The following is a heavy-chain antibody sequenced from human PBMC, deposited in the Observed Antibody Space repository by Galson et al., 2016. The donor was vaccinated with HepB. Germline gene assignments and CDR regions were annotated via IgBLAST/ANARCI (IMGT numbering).Heavy chain of an antibody. CDR2: IDWEDDK. CDR3: ARTRTSVTTSYYFDN. Sequence: PALVKPTQTVTLTCTFSGFSLNTRGMCVSWIRQPPGKALEWLALIDWEDDKYYSTSLKTRLTISKDTSKNQVVLTVANMDPVDTATYYCARTRTSVTTSYYFDNWGQGTLVTVSS. V-gene: IGHV2-70*01. CDR1: GFSLNTRGMC. D-gene: IGHD4-17*01. J-gene: IGHJ4*02.